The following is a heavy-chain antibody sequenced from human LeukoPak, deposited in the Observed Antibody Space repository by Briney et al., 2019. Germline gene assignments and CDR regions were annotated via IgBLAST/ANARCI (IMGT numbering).Heavy chain of an antibody. J-gene: IGHJ4*02. CDR2: INHSGST. CDR3: ARGIAARYYFDY. V-gene: IGHV4-34*01. D-gene: IGHD6-6*01. Sequence: SETLSLTCAVYGGSFSGYYWSWIRQPPGKGLEWIGEINHSGSTNCNPSLKSRVTISVDTSKNQFSLKLSSVTAADTAVYYCARGIAARYYFDYWGQGTLVTVSS. CDR1: GGSFSGYY.